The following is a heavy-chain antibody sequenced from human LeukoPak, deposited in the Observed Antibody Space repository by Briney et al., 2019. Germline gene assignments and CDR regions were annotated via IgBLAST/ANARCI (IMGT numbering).Heavy chain of an antibody. Sequence: GGSLRLSCAASGFTFSSYSMNWVRQAPGKGLEWVSSISSSSSYIYYAGSVKGRFTISRDNAKNSLYLQMNSLRAEDTAVYYCARAYSGYDYWGQGTLVTVSS. CDR3: ARAYSGYDY. D-gene: IGHD5-12*01. J-gene: IGHJ4*02. CDR1: GFTFSSYS. V-gene: IGHV3-21*01. CDR2: ISSSSSYI.